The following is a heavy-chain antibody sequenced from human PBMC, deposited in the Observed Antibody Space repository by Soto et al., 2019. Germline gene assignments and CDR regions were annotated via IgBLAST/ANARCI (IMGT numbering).Heavy chain of an antibody. J-gene: IGHJ4*02. CDR1: GYTFTGYY. V-gene: IGHV1-2*04. D-gene: IGHD3-3*01. CDR3: ARSRLRFLEWLPDY. CDR2: INPNSGGT. Sequence: ASVKVSCKASGYTFTGYYMHWVRQAPGQGLEWMGWINPNSGGTNYAQKFQGWVTITRDTSISTAYMELSRLRSDDTAVYYCARSRLRFLEWLPDYWGQGTLVTVSS.